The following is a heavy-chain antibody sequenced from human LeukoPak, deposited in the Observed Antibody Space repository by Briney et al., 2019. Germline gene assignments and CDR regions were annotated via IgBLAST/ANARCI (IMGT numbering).Heavy chain of an antibody. Sequence: PGGSLRLSCAASGFTVSRYYMSWVRQAPGKGLEWVSVIYSGGSTYYADSVKGRFTISRDNSKNSLYLQMNTLRVEDTAVYYCAREGAVSGANWFDPWGQGTLVTVSS. CDR2: IYSGGST. CDR3: AREGAVSGANWFDP. D-gene: IGHD6-13*01. V-gene: IGHV3-53*01. CDR1: GFTVSRYY. J-gene: IGHJ5*02.